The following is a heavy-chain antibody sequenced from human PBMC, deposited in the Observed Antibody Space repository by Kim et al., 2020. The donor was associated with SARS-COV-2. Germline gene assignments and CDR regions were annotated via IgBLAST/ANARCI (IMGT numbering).Heavy chain of an antibody. D-gene: IGHD2-21*02. CDR2: ISYDGSNK. V-gene: IGHV3-30*04. CDR1: GFTFSSYA. J-gene: IGHJ6*02. Sequence: GGSLRLSCAASGFTFSSYAMHWVRQAPGKGLEWVAVISYDGSNKYYADSVKGRFTISRDNSKNTLYLQMNSLRAEDTAVYYCARDLGARTMVTFYYYYGMDIWGQGTTVTVSS. CDR3: ARDLGARTMVTFYYYYGMDI.